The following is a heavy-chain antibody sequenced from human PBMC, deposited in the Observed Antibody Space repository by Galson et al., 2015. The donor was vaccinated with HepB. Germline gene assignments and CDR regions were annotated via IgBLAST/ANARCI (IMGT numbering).Heavy chain of an antibody. Sequence: SLRLSCAASGFTFSSYSMNWVRQAPGKGLEWVSYISSSSSTIYYADSVKGRFTISRDNAKNSLYLQMNSLRDEDTAVYYCAPIPSRGYCSSTSCYPTPDWGQGTLVTVSS. CDR3: APIPSRGYCSSTSCYPTPD. CDR1: GFTFSSYS. J-gene: IGHJ4*02. D-gene: IGHD2-2*01. CDR2: ISSSSSTI. V-gene: IGHV3-48*02.